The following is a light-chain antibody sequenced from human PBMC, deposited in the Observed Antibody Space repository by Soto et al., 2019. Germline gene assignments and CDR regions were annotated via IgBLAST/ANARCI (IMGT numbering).Light chain of an antibody. CDR1: QSVLYSSNNKNY. CDR2: WAS. Sequence: DIVMTQSPDSLAVSLGERATINCKSSQSVLYSSNNKNYLAWYQQKPGQPPKLLIYWASTRESGVPDRFSGSGSVTDITLTISSLQAKDVGVYYCQQYYSTPPTFGGGTKVDIK. J-gene: IGKJ4*01. V-gene: IGKV4-1*01. CDR3: QQYYSTPPT.